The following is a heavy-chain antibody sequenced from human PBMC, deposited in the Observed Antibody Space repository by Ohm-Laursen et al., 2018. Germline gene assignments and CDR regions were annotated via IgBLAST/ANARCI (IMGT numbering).Heavy chain of an antibody. CDR3: ARISGSYSNPFDY. CDR2: INPNSGGT. D-gene: IGHD1-26*01. J-gene: IGHJ4*02. CDR1: GYTFTGYY. Sequence: ASVKVSCKASGYTFTGYYMHWVRQAPGRGLEWMGWINPNSGGTNYAQKFQGRVTMTRDTSISTAYMELSRLRSDDTAVYYCARISGSYSNPFDYWGQGTLVTVSS. V-gene: IGHV1-2*02.